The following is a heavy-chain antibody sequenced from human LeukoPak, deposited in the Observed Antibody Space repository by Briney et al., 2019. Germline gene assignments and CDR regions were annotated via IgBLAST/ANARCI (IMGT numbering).Heavy chain of an antibody. CDR1: GYSISSGYY. CDR2: IYHSGST. J-gene: IGHJ4*02. V-gene: IGHV4-38-2*01. Sequence: PSETLSLTCAVSGYSISSGYYWGWIRQPPGKGLEWIGSIYHSGSTYYSPSLKSRVTISVDTSKNQFSLKLSSVTAADTAVYYCARQWLGPFDYWGQGTLVTVSS. CDR3: ARQWLGPFDY. D-gene: IGHD6-19*01.